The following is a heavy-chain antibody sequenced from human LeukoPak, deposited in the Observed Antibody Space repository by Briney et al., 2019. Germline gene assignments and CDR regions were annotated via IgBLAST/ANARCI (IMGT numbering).Heavy chain of an antibody. CDR2: IESDGTT. Sequence: GGSLRLSCAASGFTFSTYAMNWVRQAPGRGLEWVAHIESDGTTYYAEIVKGRFTVSKDNSRNTVFLQMNSLRVEDTAVYYCTKEFGAFDLWGQGTLLIVSS. CDR1: GFTFSTYA. CDR3: TKEFGAFDL. D-gene: IGHD3-10*01. J-gene: IGHJ4*02. V-gene: IGHV3-23*01.